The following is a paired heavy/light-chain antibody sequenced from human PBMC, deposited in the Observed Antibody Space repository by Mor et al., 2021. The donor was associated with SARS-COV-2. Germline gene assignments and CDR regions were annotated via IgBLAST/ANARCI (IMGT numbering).Light chain of an antibody. CDR1: SSNIGRNT. V-gene: IGLV1-44*01. J-gene: IGLJ1*01. CDR3: AAWDDQIGHYV. CDR2: SDN. Sequence: QSVLTQPTSASGTPGQRVTISCSGSSSNIGRNTVNWYQQVPGTAPKLLIYSDNQRPSGVPDRFSGSRSGTSASLAISGLQSEDEADYYCAAWDDQIGHYVFGTGTKVTV.
Heavy chain of an antibody. J-gene: IGHJ4*02. D-gene: IGHD6-19*01. V-gene: IGHV3-23*01. CDR1: GFTFSNYA. Sequence: DVQLLESGGGLVQPGGSLRVSCAASGFTFSNYAMSWVRQAPGKGLEWVSGLSGSGERTYYADSVKGRFTISRDNSKNTLYLQMNSLRAEDTAVYYCVKPQAVAGLGKFDYWGQGTLVTVSS. CDR2: LSGSGERT. CDR3: VKPQAVAGLGKFDY.